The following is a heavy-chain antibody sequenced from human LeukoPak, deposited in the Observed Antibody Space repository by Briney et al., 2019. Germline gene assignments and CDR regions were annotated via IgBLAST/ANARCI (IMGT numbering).Heavy chain of an antibody. J-gene: IGHJ4*02. CDR1: GFTFSSYG. Sequence: GGSLRLSCVASGFTFSSYGMHWVRQAPGKGLEWVAFIRCDGSNKYYADSVKGRFTISRDNSKNTLYLQMNSLRAEDTAVYYCARDRRYYDSSGYFDYWGQGTLVTVSS. CDR3: ARDRRYYDSSGYFDY. V-gene: IGHV3-30*02. D-gene: IGHD3-22*01. CDR2: IRCDGSNK.